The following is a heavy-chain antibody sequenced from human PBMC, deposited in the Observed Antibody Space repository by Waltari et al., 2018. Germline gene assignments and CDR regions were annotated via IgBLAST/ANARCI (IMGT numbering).Heavy chain of an antibody. D-gene: IGHD5-12*01. CDR1: GVSIASNRHY. Sequence: QLQLQESGPRLVRPSETLSLICRFSGVSIASNRHYCAWIRQSPGQGLVWIGTVSYSRTTYLRPSLKSRVSVSRDTSKNQVSLILGSVTAADMAVYYCATYIGASAGTAAFDVWGQGTMVTVSS. V-gene: IGHV4-39*01. CDR3: ATYIGASAGTAAFDV. J-gene: IGHJ3*01. CDR2: VSYSRTT.